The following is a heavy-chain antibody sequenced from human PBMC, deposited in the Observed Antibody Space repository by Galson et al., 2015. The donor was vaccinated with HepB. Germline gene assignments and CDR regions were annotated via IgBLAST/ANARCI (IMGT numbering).Heavy chain of an antibody. CDR1: GGTFSSYA. CDR3: VRTDIVVGTAIPGAFDI. Sequence: SVKVSCKDSGGTFSSYAITWVRQAPGQGLEWIGGIIPIFGTANYAQKFQGRVTITADESTSTAYMELSSLRSEDTAVYYCVRTDIVVGTAIPGAFDIWGQGTMVTVSS. V-gene: IGHV1-69*13. J-gene: IGHJ3*02. CDR2: IIPIFGTA. D-gene: IGHD2-21*02.